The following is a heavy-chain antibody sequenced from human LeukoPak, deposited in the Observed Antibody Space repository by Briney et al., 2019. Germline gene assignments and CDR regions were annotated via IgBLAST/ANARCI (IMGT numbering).Heavy chain of an antibody. CDR1: GFTFSSYA. V-gene: IGHV3-21*01. D-gene: IGHD3-22*01. Sequence: GGSLRLSCAASGFTFSSYAMHWVRQAPGKGLEWVSSISSSRSYIYYADSVKGRFTISRDNAKNSLYLQMNSLRAEDTAVYYCARDLHSSGYFNWFDPWGQGTLVTVSS. CDR3: ARDLHSSGYFNWFDP. J-gene: IGHJ5*02. CDR2: ISSSRSYI.